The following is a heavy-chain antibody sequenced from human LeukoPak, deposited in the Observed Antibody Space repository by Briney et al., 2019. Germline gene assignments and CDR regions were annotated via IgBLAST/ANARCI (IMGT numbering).Heavy chain of an antibody. CDR2: ISSSSSYI. V-gene: IGHV3-21*01. J-gene: IGHJ4*02. Sequence: GGSLRLSCAASGFTFSSYAMSWVRQAPGKGLEWVSSISSSSSYIYYADSVKGRFTISSDNAKNSLYLHMNSLRAEDTAVYYCARSYNNGWYNLDSWGQGTLVTVSS. CDR3: ARSYNNGWYNLDS. D-gene: IGHD6-19*01. CDR1: GFTFSSYA.